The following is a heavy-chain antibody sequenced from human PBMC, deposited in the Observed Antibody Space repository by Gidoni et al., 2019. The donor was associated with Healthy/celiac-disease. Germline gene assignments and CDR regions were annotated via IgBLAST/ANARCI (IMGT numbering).Heavy chain of an antibody. V-gene: IGHV3-23*01. Sequence: EVQLLESGGGLVQPGGSLRLSCAAFGFPFSSYARSWVRQAPGKGLGLFSAISGSCGSTYSADSVKGRFTISRDNSKNTLYLQMNSLRAEDTAVYYCAKDLQWLVGSDAFDIWGQGTMVTVSS. CDR1: GFPFSSYA. CDR3: AKDLQWLVGSDAFDI. D-gene: IGHD6-19*01. CDR2: ISGSCGST. J-gene: IGHJ3*02.